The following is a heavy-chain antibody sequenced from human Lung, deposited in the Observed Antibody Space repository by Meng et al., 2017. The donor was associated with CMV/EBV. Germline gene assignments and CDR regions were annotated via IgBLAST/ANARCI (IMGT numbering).Heavy chain of an antibody. Sequence: MHWVRQAPGQGLEWMGIINPSGGSTSYAQKFQGRVTMTRDTSTSTVYMELSSLRSEDTAVYYCARDTAPYNYDFWSGYPYYYYGMDVWGQGTTVTVSS. J-gene: IGHJ6*02. CDR2: INPSGGST. CDR3: ARDTAPYNYDFWSGYPYYYYGMDV. D-gene: IGHD3-3*01. V-gene: IGHV1-46*01.